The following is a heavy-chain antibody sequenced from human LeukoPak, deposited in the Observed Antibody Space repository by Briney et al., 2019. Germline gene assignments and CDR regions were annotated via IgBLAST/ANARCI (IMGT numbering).Heavy chain of an antibody. V-gene: IGHV3-30*18. Sequence: GRSLRLSCAASGFTFSSSDMHWVRQAPGKGLEWVAVISYDATNKYYADSVKVRFTLSRDNSKNTLYLQTNTLRDEDTAVYYCAKASSNYFYYFEYWGQGTLVTVAS. CDR2: ISYDATNK. CDR1: GFTFSSSD. D-gene: IGHD2/OR15-2a*01. J-gene: IGHJ4*02. CDR3: AKASSNYFYYFEY.